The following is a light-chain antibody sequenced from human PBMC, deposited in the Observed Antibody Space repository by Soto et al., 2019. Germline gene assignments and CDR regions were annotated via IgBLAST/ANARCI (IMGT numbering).Light chain of an antibody. J-gene: IGKJ1*01. V-gene: IGKV1-39*01. CDR3: HQSYISPPA. Sequence: DFQLTQSPSSLSASVVDRVTITFRTSESISGYLSWYQQKAGQPPKLLIFAASSLQNGVPSRFSGRGSGTEYTLTISSLQADDFATYYCHQSYISPPAFGQGTKVDIK. CDR2: AAS. CDR1: ESISGY.